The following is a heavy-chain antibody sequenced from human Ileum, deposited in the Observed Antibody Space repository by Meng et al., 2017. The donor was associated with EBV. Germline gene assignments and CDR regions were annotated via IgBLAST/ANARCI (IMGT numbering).Heavy chain of an antibody. D-gene: IGHD3-10*01. J-gene: IGHJ4*02. Sequence: QGRLRESVPGLVKPSGTLSITCAVSGDPVSGSDWWSWVRQPPGKGLEWIGEVYHDGATNYHPSLKSRVTISLDKSKNEVNLHLNSLTAADTAVYFCARSSPIVRGLDYWGQGTLVTVSS. CDR3: ARSSPIVRGLDY. CDR1: GDPVSGSDW. V-gene: IGHV4-4*02. CDR2: VYHDGAT.